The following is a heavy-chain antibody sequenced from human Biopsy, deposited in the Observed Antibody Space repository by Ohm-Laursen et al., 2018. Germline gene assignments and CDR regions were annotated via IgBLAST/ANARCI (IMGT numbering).Heavy chain of an antibody. CDR3: ARVRGGFLEWFDY. CDR1: GESMGTYY. CDR2: IYYSGTT. Sequence: GTLSLTCSVSGESMGTYYWSWIRQPPGKVMEWIASIYYSGTTHKNPSLKSRVTISVDTSQGLLSLDLSSVTAADTAVYYCARVRGGFLEWFDYWGQGTLVTVSS. V-gene: IGHV4-59*01. J-gene: IGHJ5*01. D-gene: IGHD3-3*01.